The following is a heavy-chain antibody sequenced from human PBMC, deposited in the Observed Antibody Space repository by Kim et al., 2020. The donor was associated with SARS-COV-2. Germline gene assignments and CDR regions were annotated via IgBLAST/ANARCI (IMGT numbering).Heavy chain of an antibody. J-gene: IGHJ4*02. CDR1: CDSISSTNW. Sequence: SETLSLTCAVSCDSISSTNWWSWVRQPPGKGLEWIGEIHHSGNTNYNPSLKSRVSISVDKSKNQFSLRLNSLTAADTAVYYCARLRTDTGSYFRFDYWGQGTLVTVSS. CDR3: ARLRTDTGSYFRFDY. V-gene: IGHV4-4*02. D-gene: IGHD1-26*01. CDR2: IHHSGNT.